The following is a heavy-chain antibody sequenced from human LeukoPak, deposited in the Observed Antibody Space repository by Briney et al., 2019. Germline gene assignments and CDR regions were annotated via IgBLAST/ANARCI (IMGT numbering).Heavy chain of an antibody. D-gene: IGHD3-22*01. CDR1: GGSISSYY. CDR2: IYYNGIT. J-gene: IGHJ4*02. V-gene: IGHV4-39*01. CDR3: ARSDYYDYRQIDF. Sequence: PSETLSLTCTVSGGSISSYYWGWIRQSPGKGLEWLGSIYYNGITHYNPSLKRRVTIYVDTSRNQFSLHVFSVTAADTAVFYCARSDYYDYRQIDFWGQGTLVTVSS.